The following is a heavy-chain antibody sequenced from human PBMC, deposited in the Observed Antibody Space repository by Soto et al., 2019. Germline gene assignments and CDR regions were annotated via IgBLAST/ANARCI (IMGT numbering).Heavy chain of an antibody. CDR3: ARKQAIGIRSRRPFDF. Sequence: QVQLQQWGAGLFKPSETLSLTCAVYGGSFSGYYWSWIRQPPGKGLEWIGEINHSGRTNYNPSLRGRVTISEGTSKNQFSLKLSSVTAADKAVYYCARKQAIGIRSRRPFDFWGQGTLVTVSS. CDR1: GGSFSGYY. CDR2: INHSGRT. D-gene: IGHD2-2*02. V-gene: IGHV4-34*01. J-gene: IGHJ4*02.